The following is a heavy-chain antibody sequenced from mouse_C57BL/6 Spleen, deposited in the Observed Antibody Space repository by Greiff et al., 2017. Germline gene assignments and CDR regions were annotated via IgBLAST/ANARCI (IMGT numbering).Heavy chain of an antibody. CDR2: IDPETGGT. Sequence: QVQLKESGAELVRPGASVTLSCKASGYTFTDYEMHWVKQTPVHGLEWIGAIDPETGGTAYNQKFKGKAILTADKSSSTAYMELRSLTSEDSAVYYCTRSGYSNYEDAMDYWGQGTSVTVSS. CDR3: TRSGYSNYEDAMDY. CDR1: GYTFTDYE. D-gene: IGHD2-5*01. V-gene: IGHV1-15*01. J-gene: IGHJ4*01.